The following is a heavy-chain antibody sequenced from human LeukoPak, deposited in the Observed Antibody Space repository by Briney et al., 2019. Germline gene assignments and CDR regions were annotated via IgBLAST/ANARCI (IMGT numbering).Heavy chain of an antibody. Sequence: ASVKVSCKASGYTFTSYGISWVRQAPGQGLEWMGWISAYNGNTNYAQKLQGRVTMTTDTSTSTAYMELRSLRSDDTAVYYCARDPSVRYYYDSSGHHAFDIWGQGTMVTVSS. CDR1: GYTFTSYG. CDR3: ARDPSVRYYYDSSGHHAFDI. V-gene: IGHV1-18*01. CDR2: ISAYNGNT. J-gene: IGHJ3*02. D-gene: IGHD3-22*01.